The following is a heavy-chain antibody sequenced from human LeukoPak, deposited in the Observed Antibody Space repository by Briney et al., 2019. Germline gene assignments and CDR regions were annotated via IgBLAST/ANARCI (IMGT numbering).Heavy chain of an antibody. V-gene: IGHV3-30*02. D-gene: IGHD4-17*01. J-gene: IGHJ3*02. Sequence: GGSLRLSCAASGFTFSSYGMHWVRQAPGKGLEWVAFIRYDGSNKYYADSVKGRFTISRDNSKNTLYLQMNSLRAEDTAVYYCAKDIQRGYGDYPAAFDIWGQGTMVTVSS. CDR1: GFTFSSYG. CDR2: IRYDGSNK. CDR3: AKDIQRGYGDYPAAFDI.